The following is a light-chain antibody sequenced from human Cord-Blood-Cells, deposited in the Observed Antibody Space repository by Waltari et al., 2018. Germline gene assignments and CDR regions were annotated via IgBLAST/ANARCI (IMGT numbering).Light chain of an antibody. CDR3: SSYTSSSTLV. J-gene: IGLJ3*02. CDR1: IRDVGGYNY. V-gene: IGLV2-14*01. CDR2: HGS. Sequence: SPLTQPASVSGSPGQSITISCTGTIRDVGGYNYVSWYQQHPGKAPKLMIYHGSNRPSGVSNRFSGSKTGNTASLTISGLQAEDEADYYCSSYTSSSTLVFGGGTKLTVL.